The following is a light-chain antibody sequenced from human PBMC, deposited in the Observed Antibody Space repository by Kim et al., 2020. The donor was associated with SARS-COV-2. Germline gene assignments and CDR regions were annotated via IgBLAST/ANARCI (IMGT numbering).Light chain of an antibody. CDR2: GAS. Sequence: EIVLTQSPGTLSLSPGERATLSCRASQSVSSSYLAWYQQKPGQAPRLLIYGASSRATGIPDRFSGSGSGTDFTLTIGRLEPEDFAVYYCQQYGTSPGVTFGGGTKVDIK. V-gene: IGKV3-20*01. J-gene: IGKJ4*01. CDR3: QQYGTSPGVT. CDR1: QSVSSSY.